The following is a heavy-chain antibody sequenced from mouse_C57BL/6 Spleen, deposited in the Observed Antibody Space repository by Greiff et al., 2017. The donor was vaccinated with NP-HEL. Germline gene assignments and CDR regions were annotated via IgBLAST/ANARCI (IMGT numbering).Heavy chain of an antibody. V-gene: IGHV1-81*01. CDR1: GYTFTSYG. D-gene: IGHD2-5*01. CDR3: ARDYYSNLYAMDY. J-gene: IGHJ4*01. Sequence: VQLQQSGAELARPGASVKLSCKASGYTFTSYGISWVKQRTGQGLEWIGEIYPRSGNTYYNEKFKGKATLTADKSSSTAYMELRSLTSEDSAVYFCARDYYSNLYAMDYWGQGTSVTVSS. CDR2: IYPRSGNT.